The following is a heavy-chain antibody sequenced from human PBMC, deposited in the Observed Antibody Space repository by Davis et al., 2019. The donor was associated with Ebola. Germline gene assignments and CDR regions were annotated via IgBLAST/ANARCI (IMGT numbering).Heavy chain of an antibody. Sequence: GESLKISCAASGFTFSSYSMNWVRQAPGKGLEWVSYISSSSSTIYYADSVKGRFTISRDNAKNSLYLQMNSLRDEDTAVYYCARSAVAPGTLRYYYYGMDVWGKGTTVTVSS. CDR2: ISSSSSTI. CDR3: ARSAVAPGTLRYYYYGMDV. V-gene: IGHV3-48*02. J-gene: IGHJ6*04. D-gene: IGHD1-1*01. CDR1: GFTFSSYS.